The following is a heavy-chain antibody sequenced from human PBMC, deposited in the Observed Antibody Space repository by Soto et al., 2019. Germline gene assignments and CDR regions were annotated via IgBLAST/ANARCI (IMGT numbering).Heavy chain of an antibody. J-gene: IGHJ5*02. CDR1: AVTFSSYF. CDR3: ARTSVGVPATILEYYNWLDP. D-gene: IGHD1-26*01. CDR2: INPNVGSA. Sequence: SVKVSCKAPAVTFSSYFMSWVRQAPGHGLEWMGGINPNVGSAKFAQTFQGRVTMTADKSTSTDYMELSSLRSEDTAVYYCARTSVGVPATILEYYNWLDPWGQGTMVTVSS. V-gene: IGHV1-69*10.